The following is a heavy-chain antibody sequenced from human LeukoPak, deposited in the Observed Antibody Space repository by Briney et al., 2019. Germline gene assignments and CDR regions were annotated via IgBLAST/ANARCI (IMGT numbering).Heavy chain of an antibody. CDR1: GGSISSSSNY. CDR3: VKNQYISSGFAPYNYYMDV. CDR2: NAYSGST. V-gene: IGHV4-39*01. Sequence: PETLSLTCAVSGGSISSSSNYWGWARQPPGKGLEWIGSNAYSGSTYYKPSLKTRSTISVDTSKTQFSLKLSSVTAADTAVYYCVKNQYISSGFAPYNYYMDVWGKGTTVTVSS. J-gene: IGHJ6*03. D-gene: IGHD3-22*01.